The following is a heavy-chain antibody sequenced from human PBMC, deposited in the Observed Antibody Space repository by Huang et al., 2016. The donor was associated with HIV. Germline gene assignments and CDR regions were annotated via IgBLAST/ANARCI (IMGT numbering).Heavy chain of an antibody. Sequence: QVNLVQSGAEVRKPGSSVKVSCKASGGTFKKYAISWVRQAPGQGLEWMGARSPLYGSAEYAEKCQDRVTLTADGSTNTAYLELDRLTSEDTAVYYCAKVAAGQPFHFYYYMDAWGDGTTVIVSS. D-gene: IGHD3-3*02. V-gene: IGHV1-69*13. CDR2: RSPLYGSA. CDR3: AKVAAGQPFHFYYYMDA. CDR1: GGTFKKYA. J-gene: IGHJ6*03.